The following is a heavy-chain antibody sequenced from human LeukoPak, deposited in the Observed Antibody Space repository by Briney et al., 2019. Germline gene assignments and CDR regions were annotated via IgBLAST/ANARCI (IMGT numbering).Heavy chain of an antibody. D-gene: IGHD6-19*01. V-gene: IGHV1-18*01. CDR2: ISAYNGNT. J-gene: IGHJ2*01. CDR1: GYTFTSYG. Sequence: ASVKVSCKASGYTFTSYGISWVRQAPGQGLEWMGWISAYNGNTNYAQKLQGRVTMTTDTSTSTAYMELRSLRSDDTAVYYCARYGFSSGGLQGYWYFDLWGRGTLVTVSS. CDR3: ARYGFSSGGLQGYWYFDL.